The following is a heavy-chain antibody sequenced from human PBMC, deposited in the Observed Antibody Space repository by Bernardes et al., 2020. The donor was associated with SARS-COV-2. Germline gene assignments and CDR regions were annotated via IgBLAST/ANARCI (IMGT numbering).Heavy chain of an antibody. D-gene: IGHD1-26*01. V-gene: IGHV3-74*01. CDR1: GFSFSTSW. CDR3: AKERWEQTGFFDY. J-gene: IGHJ4*02. Sequence: GGSLRLSCAASGFSFSTSWVHWVRQTPGKGLVWVSRINSDGSVIDYADSVKGRFTISRDNSKNTLYLQMNSLRAEDTAVYYCAKERWEQTGFFDYWGQGTLVTVSS. CDR2: INSDGSVI.